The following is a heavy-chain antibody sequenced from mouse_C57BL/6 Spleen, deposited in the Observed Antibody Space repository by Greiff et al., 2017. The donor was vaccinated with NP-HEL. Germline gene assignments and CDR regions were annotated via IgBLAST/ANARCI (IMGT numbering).Heavy chain of an antibody. D-gene: IGHD4-1*01. Sequence: EVKVVESGGGLVKPGGSLKLSCAASGFTFSDYGMHWVRQAPEKGLEWVAYISSGSSTIYYADTVKGRFTISRDNAKNTLFLQMTSLRSEDTAMYYCARPGTGTRAFAYWGQGTLVTVSA. CDR2: ISSGSSTI. V-gene: IGHV5-17*01. CDR3: ARPGTGTRAFAY. J-gene: IGHJ3*01. CDR1: GFTFSDYG.